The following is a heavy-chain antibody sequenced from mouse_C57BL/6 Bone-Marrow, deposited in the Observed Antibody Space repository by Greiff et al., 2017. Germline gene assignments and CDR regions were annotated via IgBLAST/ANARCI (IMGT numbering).Heavy chain of an antibody. V-gene: IGHV1-80*01. J-gene: IGHJ2*01. CDR1: GYAFSSYW. Sequence: VQLQQPGAELVKPGASVKMSCKASGYAFSSYWMNRVKQRPGKGLEWIGQIYPGSGDTNYNGKFKGKATLTADKSSSTAYMQLSSLTSEDSAVYFCARCWAFDYWGQGTTLTVSS. D-gene: IGHD4-1*01. CDR3: ARCWAFDY. CDR2: IYPGSGDT.